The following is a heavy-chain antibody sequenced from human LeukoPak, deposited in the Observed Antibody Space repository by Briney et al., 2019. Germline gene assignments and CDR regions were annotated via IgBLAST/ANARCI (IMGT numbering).Heavy chain of an antibody. Sequence: GGSLRLSCAASGFTFSSYSMNWVRQAPGKGLEWVSYISSSSSYIYYADSVKGRFTISRDNAKNSLYLQMNSLRAEDTAVYYCARDRSGTYYLDYWGQGTLVTVSS. CDR3: ARDRSGTYYLDY. CDR2: ISSSSSYI. D-gene: IGHD1-26*01. CDR1: GFTFSSYS. J-gene: IGHJ4*02. V-gene: IGHV3-21*01.